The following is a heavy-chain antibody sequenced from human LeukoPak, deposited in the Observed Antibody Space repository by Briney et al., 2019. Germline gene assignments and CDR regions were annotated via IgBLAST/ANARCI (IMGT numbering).Heavy chain of an antibody. CDR1: GYTFTSYD. Sequence: ASVKVSCTASGYTFTSYDINWVRQATGQGLEWMGWMNPNSGNTGYAQKFQGRVTMTRNTSISTAYMELSSLRSEDTAVYYCARAGGSPVTLGFLSSRYYYYYMDVWGKGTTVTISS. CDR3: ARAGGSPVTLGFLSSRYYYYYMDV. J-gene: IGHJ6*03. D-gene: IGHD7-27*01. CDR2: MNPNSGNT. V-gene: IGHV1-8*01.